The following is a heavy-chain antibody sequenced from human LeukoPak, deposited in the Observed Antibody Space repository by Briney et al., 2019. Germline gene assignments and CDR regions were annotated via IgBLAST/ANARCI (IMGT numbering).Heavy chain of an antibody. CDR3: AREPYYDSSGYCLDY. CDR1: GFIFSDYY. V-gene: IGHV3-11*01. D-gene: IGHD3-22*01. CDR2: ISSGGSSI. J-gene: IGHJ4*02. Sequence: PGGSLRLSCAASGFIFSDYYMSWIRQAPGKGLEWVSYISSGGSSIYYADSVKGRFTISRDNAKNSLYLQMNSLRAEDTAVYYCAREPYYDSSGYCLDYWGQGTLVTVSS.